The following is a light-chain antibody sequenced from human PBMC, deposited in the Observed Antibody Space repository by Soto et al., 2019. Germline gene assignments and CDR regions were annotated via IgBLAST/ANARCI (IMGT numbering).Light chain of an antibody. V-gene: IGKV1-33*01. Sequence: DIPMTQSPSSLSASVGDRVTITCRASQTTNNYLNWYQQKPGKAPNLXIYDASNLEIGVPSRFSGSGSGTHFTLTISSLKTEDIGTYYCQQYDILPITFGRGTRLEIK. CDR3: QQYDILPIT. CDR1: QTTNNY. J-gene: IGKJ5*01. CDR2: DAS.